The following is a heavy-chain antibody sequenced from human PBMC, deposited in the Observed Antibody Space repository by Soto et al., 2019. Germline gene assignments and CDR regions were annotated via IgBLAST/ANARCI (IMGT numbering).Heavy chain of an antibody. CDR2: IIPIFGTA. J-gene: IGHJ5*02. CDR1: GGTFSSYA. Sequence: QVQLVQSGAEVKKPGSSVKVSCKASGGTFSSYAISWVRQAPGQGLEWMGGIIPIFGTANYAQKFQGRVTITAAEPRSTAYVGLTSLRSEAPAVYYCARDRPVPSRKVAWFDPWGQGPLVTVSS. CDR3: ARDRPVPSRKVAWFDP. V-gene: IGHV1-69*01.